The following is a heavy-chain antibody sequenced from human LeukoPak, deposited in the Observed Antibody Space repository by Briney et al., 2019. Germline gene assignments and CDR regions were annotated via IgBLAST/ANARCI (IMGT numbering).Heavy chain of an antibody. CDR1: GSSFSNYG. CDR2: IRDDGTTK. Sequence: GGSLRLSCAASGSSFSNYGMHWVRQAPGKGLEWVAFIRDDGTTKYYADSVRGRFTISRDNPKNTLSLQMNSLRAEDTAVYYCASLSLRWSDYWGQGTLVTVSS. CDR3: ASLSLRWSDY. J-gene: IGHJ4*02. V-gene: IGHV3-30*02. D-gene: IGHD4-23*01.